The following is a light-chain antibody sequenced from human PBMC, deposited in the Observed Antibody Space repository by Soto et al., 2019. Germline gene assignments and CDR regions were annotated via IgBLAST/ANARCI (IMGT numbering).Light chain of an antibody. Sequence: DIQMTQSPSSVSASVGDRATITCQASQGISRSLAWYQQKPGKAPKLLIYAASSLQSGVPSRFSGSGSGTDFTLTISSLQPEDFATYYCQQADSFPTFGGGTKVDIK. J-gene: IGKJ4*01. V-gene: IGKV1D-12*01. CDR2: AAS. CDR1: QGISRS. CDR3: QQADSFPT.